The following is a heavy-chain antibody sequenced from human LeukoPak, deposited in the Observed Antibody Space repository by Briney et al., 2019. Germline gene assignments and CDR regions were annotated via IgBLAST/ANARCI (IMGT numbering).Heavy chain of an antibody. CDR2: INHSGYT. V-gene: IGHV4-34*01. D-gene: IGHD4-17*01. CDR1: GVSFNDYY. Sequence: PSETLSLTCAVSGVSFNDYYWSWVRQTPGKGLEWIREINHSGYTNDSPSLKSRVTLSIDTSRKQFSLNLRSVTVADSGIYYCTRMTTGHDYWGQGTLVTVSS. J-gene: IGHJ4*02. CDR3: TRMTTGHDY.